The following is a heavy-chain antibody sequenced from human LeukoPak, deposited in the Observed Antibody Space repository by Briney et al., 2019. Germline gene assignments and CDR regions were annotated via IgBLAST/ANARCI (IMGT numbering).Heavy chain of an antibody. CDR1: GYTFTSYA. CDR3: ARVRIAVAGTAAFDI. D-gene: IGHD6-19*01. J-gene: IGHJ3*02. CDR2: INAGNGNT. Sequence: ASVKVSCKASGYTFTSYAMHWVRQAPGQRLEWMGWINAGNGNTKYSQKFQGRVTITRDTSASTAYMELSSLRSEDTAVYYCARVRIAVAGTAAFDIRGQGTMVTVSS. V-gene: IGHV1-3*01.